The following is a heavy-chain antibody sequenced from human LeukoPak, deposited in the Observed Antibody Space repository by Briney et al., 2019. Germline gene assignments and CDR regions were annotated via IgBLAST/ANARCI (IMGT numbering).Heavy chain of an antibody. J-gene: IGHJ3*02. CDR2: INTDGSST. D-gene: IGHD2-8*01. V-gene: IGHV3-74*01. CDR1: GFTFSSYW. CDR3: ARGLIRAPDGFDI. Sequence: QPGGSLRLSCAASGFTFSSYWMHWVRQAPGKGLVWVSRINTDGSSTSYADSVKGRFTISRDNAKNTLYLQMNSLRAEDTAVYHCARGLIRAPDGFDIWGQGTMVTVSS.